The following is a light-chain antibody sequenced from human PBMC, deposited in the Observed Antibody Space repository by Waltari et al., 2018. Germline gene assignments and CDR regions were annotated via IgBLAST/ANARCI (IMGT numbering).Light chain of an antibody. CDR1: NNDIGSYNL. J-gene: IGLJ2*01. Sequence: QSALTQPASVSGSPGQSITISCTGTNNDIGSYNLVSWYQQHPGKAPKVIIVEVNKRPSGVSNRFSGSKSGNTASLPVSGLHPEDEADYYCCSYAGTPRVVFGGGTKLTVL. CDR2: EVN. V-gene: IGLV2-23*02. CDR3: CSYAGTPRVV.